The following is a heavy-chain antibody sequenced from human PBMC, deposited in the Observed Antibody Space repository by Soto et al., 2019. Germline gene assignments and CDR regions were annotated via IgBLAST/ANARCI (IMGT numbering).Heavy chain of an antibody. J-gene: IGHJ1*01. V-gene: IGHV4-31*03. Sequence: PSETLSLTCTVSGGSISSGGYYWSWIRQHPGKGLEWIGYIYYSGSTYYNPSLKSRVTISVDTSKNQFSLKLSSVTAADTAVYYFARHGSYPPGHFQHWGPGTLVTVSS. D-gene: IGHD3-10*01. CDR2: IYYSGST. CDR1: GGSISSGGYY. CDR3: ARHGSYPPGHFQH.